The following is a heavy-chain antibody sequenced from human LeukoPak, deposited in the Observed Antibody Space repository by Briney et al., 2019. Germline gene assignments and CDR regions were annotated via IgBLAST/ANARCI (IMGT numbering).Heavy chain of an antibody. CDR3: ARDGLGYYGSGSYGAPPYYYYMDV. J-gene: IGHJ6*03. CDR2: INAGNGNT. D-gene: IGHD3-10*01. Sequence: ASVNVSCMASVYTFTRYAMHWLRQAPGQRREWMGWINAGNGNTKYSQELQGRVTITRDTSASTAYMELSSLRSEDMAVYYCARDGLGYYGSGSYGAPPYYYYMDVWGKGTTVTVSS. CDR1: VYTFTRYA. V-gene: IGHV1-3*03.